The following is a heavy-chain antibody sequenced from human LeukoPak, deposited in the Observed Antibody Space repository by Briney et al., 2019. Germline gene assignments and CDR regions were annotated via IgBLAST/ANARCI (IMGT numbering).Heavy chain of an antibody. CDR3: ARVGVAAANRQLDP. J-gene: IGHJ5*02. CDR2: INAGNGNT. Sequence: ASVKVSCKASGYTFTSYAVHWVRQAPGQRLEWMGWINAGNGNTKYSQKFQGRVTITRDTSASTAYMELSSLRSEDTAVYYCARVGVAAANRQLDPWGQGTLVTVSS. V-gene: IGHV1-3*01. D-gene: IGHD6-13*01. CDR1: GYTFTSYA.